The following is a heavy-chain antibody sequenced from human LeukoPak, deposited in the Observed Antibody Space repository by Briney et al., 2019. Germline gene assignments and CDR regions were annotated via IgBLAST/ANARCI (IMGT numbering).Heavy chain of an antibody. Sequence: GGSLRLSCAASGFTFSSYAMHWVRQAPGKGLEWVAVISYDGSNKYYADSVKGRFTISRDNSKNTLYLQMNSLRAEDTAVYYCARDSYKYSSNRWAWGQGTMVTVSS. CDR1: GFTFSSYA. V-gene: IGHV3-30-3*01. D-gene: IGHD6-19*01. CDR3: ARDSYKYSSNRWA. CDR2: ISYDGSNK. J-gene: IGHJ3*01.